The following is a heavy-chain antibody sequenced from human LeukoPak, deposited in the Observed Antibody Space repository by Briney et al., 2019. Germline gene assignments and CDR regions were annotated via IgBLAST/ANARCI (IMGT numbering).Heavy chain of an antibody. CDR3: ARDQGSSKVFDY. J-gene: IGHJ4*02. V-gene: IGHV1-69*04. CDR2: IIPILGIA. D-gene: IGHD3-10*01. CDR1: VGTFSSHA. Sequence: ASVTVSCKTPVGTFSSHAITLVRQAPGQGLEWMGRIIPILGIANYAQKFQGRVTITADKSTSTAYMELSSLRSEDTAVYYCARDQGSSKVFDYWGQGTLVTVSS.